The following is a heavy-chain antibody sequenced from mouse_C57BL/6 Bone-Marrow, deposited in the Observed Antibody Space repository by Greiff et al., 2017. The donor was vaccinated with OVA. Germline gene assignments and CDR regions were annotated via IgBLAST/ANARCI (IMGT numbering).Heavy chain of an antibody. Sequence: VQLQQSGPELVKPGPSFKISCKASGYSFTGYYMNWVKQSPEKGLEWIGEINPSTGGTTYNQKFKDKATLTVDKSSSTAYMQLKSLTSEDSAVYYCARGGRWLLRAMDYWGQGTTVTVSS. CDR3: ARGGRWLLRAMDY. V-gene: IGHV1-42*01. CDR2: INPSTGGT. J-gene: IGHJ4*01. D-gene: IGHD2-3*01. CDR1: GYSFTGYY.